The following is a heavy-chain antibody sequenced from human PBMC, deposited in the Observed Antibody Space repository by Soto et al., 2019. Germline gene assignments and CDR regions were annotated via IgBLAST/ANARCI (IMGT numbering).Heavy chain of an antibody. CDR3: EREFPLGYCSSASCYGEGYYYYGMDV. CDR2: IYPGDSDT. V-gene: IGHV5-51*01. D-gene: IGHD2-2*01. CDR1: GYSFTSYW. J-gene: IGHJ6*02. Sequence: PGESLKISCKGSGYSFTSYWIGWVRQMPGKGLEWMGIIYPGDSDTRYSPSFQGQVTISADKSISTAYLQWSSLKASDTAMYYCEREFPLGYCSSASCYGEGYYYYGMDVWGQGTTVTVSS.